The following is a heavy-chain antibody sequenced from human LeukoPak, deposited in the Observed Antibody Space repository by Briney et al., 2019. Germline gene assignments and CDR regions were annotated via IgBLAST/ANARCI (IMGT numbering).Heavy chain of an antibody. Sequence: ASVKVSCKASGYTFTSYGISWVRQAPGQGLEWMGWISAYNGNTNYAQKLQGRVTMTTDTSTSTAYMELRSLRSDDTAVYYCARETYDFWSGYFGNWFDPWGQGTLVTVSS. CDR3: ARETYDFWSGYFGNWFDP. CDR2: ISAYNGNT. D-gene: IGHD3-3*01. V-gene: IGHV1-18*04. J-gene: IGHJ5*02. CDR1: GYTFTSYG.